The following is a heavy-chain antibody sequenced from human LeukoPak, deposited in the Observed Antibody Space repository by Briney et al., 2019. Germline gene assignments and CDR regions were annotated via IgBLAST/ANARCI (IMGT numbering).Heavy chain of an antibody. Sequence: ASVKVSCKASGYTFTSQDISWVRQAPGQGLEWMGWMNPNSGNRGYAQKFQGRVTITRNTSINTAYMELSSLRSEDTAVYYCARDSGEVPDYWGQGTLVTVSS. J-gene: IGHJ4*02. D-gene: IGHD3-10*01. CDR2: MNPNSGNR. CDR1: GYTFTSQD. V-gene: IGHV1-8*03. CDR3: ARDSGEVPDY.